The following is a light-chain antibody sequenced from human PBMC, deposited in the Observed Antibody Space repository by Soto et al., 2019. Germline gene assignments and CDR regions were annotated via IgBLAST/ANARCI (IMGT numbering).Light chain of an antibody. V-gene: IGLV2-14*03. CDR2: HVT. CDR1: SSDIGHYDY. J-gene: IGLJ1*01. Sequence: QSALTQPASVSGSPGQAITISCTGTSSDIGHYDYVSWYQQHPGKAPKLMIYHVTYRPSGVSNRYSGSKSGNSASLTISGLQADDEADYYCCSLTPSHTYVFGSGTQLTVL. CDR3: CSLTPSHTYV.